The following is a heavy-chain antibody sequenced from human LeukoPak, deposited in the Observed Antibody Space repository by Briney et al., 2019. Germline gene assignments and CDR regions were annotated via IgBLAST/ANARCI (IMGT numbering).Heavy chain of an antibody. CDR1: GFTFSSYS. Sequence: GGSLRLSCAASGFTFSSYSMNWVRQASGKGLEWVSGITDSGRKTYYADSVKGRFSISRDNSKNTVYLQMSDLRAEDTAVYYCAKITKATTPNYWGQGTLVTVSS. J-gene: IGHJ4*02. CDR3: AKITKATTPNY. CDR2: ITDSGRKT. D-gene: IGHD4-17*01. V-gene: IGHV3-23*01.